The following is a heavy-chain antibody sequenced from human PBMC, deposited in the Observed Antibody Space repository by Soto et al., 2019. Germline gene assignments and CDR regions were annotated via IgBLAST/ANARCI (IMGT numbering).Heavy chain of an antibody. V-gene: IGHV4-38-2*01. CDR1: GYSISSGNY. CDR2: LYHIGST. J-gene: IGHJ6*02. Sequence: SETLSLTCAVSGYSISSGNYWAWIRQPPGRGLEWIGSLYHIGSTHYNSSLKSRVTISVDTSKNHFSLELSSVTAADTAYYGMDIWGQGTTGTVSS. CDR3: DI.